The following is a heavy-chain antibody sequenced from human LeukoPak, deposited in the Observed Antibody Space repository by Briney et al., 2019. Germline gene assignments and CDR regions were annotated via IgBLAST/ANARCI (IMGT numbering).Heavy chain of an antibody. CDR2: IYPGDSDT. V-gene: IGHV5-51*01. CDR1: GYSFSIYW. D-gene: IGHD3-10*01. J-gene: IGHJ4*02. Sequence: GESLKISCKGSGYSFSIYWIGWERQMPGKGLEWMGIIYPGDSDTRYSPSFQGQVTISANKSISTAYLQWSSLKASDTAIYYCARQDGSGIYYFDYWGQGTLVTVSS. CDR3: ARQDGSGIYYFDY.